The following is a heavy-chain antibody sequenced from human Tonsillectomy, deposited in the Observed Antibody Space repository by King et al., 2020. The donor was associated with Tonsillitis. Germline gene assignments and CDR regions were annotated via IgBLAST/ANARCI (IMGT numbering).Heavy chain of an antibody. Sequence: QLQESGPGLVKPSETLSLTCTVSGVSIGTKYYYCGWLRQPPGKGLEWIGSIYYSGSTYSNPSLKSRFTISLDTSRNPFSLKLSAVTAADTAVYYCARRGDYWGQGTLVTVSS. J-gene: IGHJ4*02. CDR2: IYYSGST. CDR1: GVSIGTKYYY. V-gene: IGHV4-39*01. CDR3: ARRGDY.